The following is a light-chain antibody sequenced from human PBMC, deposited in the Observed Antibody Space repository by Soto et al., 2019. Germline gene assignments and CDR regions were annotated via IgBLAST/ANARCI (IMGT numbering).Light chain of an antibody. CDR2: GAS. V-gene: IGKV3-20*01. CDR1: QSVSSSY. Sequence: EIELTQSPRTLSSSPLASNTLXCRAIQSVSSSYLAWYQQKPGQAPRLLIYGASSRATGIPDRFSGSGSGTDFTLTISRLEPEDFAVYYCQQYGSSAPTTFGQGTKVDIK. J-gene: IGKJ1*01. CDR3: QQYGSSAPTT.